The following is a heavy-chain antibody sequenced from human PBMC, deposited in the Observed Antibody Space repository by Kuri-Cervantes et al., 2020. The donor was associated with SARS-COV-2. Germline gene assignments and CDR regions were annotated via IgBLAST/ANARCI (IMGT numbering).Heavy chain of an antibody. CDR2: IKQDGSEK. CDR1: GFTVSSNY. CDR3: AGTNWGKTYFDY. Sequence: GESLKISCAASGFTVSSNYMSWVRQAPGKGLEWVANIKQDGSEKYYVDSVKGRFTISRDNAKNSLYLQMNSLRAEDTAVYYCAGTNWGKTYFDYWGQGTLVTVSS. V-gene: IGHV3-7*01. D-gene: IGHD7-27*01. J-gene: IGHJ4*02.